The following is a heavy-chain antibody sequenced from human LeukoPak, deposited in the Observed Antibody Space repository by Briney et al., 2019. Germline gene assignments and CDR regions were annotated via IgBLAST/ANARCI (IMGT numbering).Heavy chain of an antibody. D-gene: IGHD2-2*01. Sequence: SETLSLTCTVSGGSISSGDYYWSWIRQPPGKGLEWIGYIYYSGSTYYNPSLKSRVTISVDTSKNQFSLKLRSVTAADTAVYYCARVVVPAAINYWYFDLWGRGTLVTVSS. CDR1: GGSISSGDYY. J-gene: IGHJ2*01. CDR3: ARVVVPAAINYWYFDL. V-gene: IGHV4-30-4*08. CDR2: IYYSGST.